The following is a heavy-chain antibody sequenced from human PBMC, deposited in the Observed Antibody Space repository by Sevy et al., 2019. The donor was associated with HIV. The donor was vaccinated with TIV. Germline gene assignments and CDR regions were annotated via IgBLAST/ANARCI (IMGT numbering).Heavy chain of an antibody. Sequence: GGSLRLSCAASGFTFSNYAMGWVRQAPGKGPEWVSTISTSSSSTYYADSVKGRFTISRDNAKNSLYLQMNSLRAEDTAVYYCARITGWRFDYWGQGTLVTVSS. J-gene: IGHJ4*02. CDR2: ISTSSSST. CDR1: GFTFSNYA. D-gene: IGHD6-19*01. CDR3: ARITGWRFDY. V-gene: IGHV3-21*01.